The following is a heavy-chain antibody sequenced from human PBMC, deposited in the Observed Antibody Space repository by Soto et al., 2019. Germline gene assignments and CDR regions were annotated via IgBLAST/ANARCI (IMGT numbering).Heavy chain of an antibody. CDR2: ISYDGSNK. Sequence: HPGGSLRLSCAASGFTFSSYGMHWVRQAPGKGLEWVAVISYDGSNKYYADSVKGRFTISRDNSKNTLYLQMNSLRAEDTAVYYCAKEEDSGSSYYYYGMDVWGQGSTVTVAS. D-gene: IGHD1-26*01. J-gene: IGHJ6*02. CDR3: AKEEDSGSSYYYYGMDV. V-gene: IGHV3-30*18. CDR1: GFTFSSYG.